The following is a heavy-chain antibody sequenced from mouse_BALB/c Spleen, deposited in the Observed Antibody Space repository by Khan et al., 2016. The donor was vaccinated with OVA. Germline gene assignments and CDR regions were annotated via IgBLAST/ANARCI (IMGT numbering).Heavy chain of an antibody. D-gene: IGHD2-13*01. V-gene: IGHV1-76*01. CDR1: GYIFTSYW. Sequence: QVQLKESGAELVRPGASVKLSCETSGYIFTSYWIHWIKQRSGQGLEWIARLYPGTGSIHCSENFKGKVTLTADKSSSTAYMQLSSLKSEDSAVYFCARGDYNNTYVFGDWGQGTLVTVSA. J-gene: IGHJ3*01. CDR2: LYPGTGSI. CDR3: ARGDYNNTYVFGD.